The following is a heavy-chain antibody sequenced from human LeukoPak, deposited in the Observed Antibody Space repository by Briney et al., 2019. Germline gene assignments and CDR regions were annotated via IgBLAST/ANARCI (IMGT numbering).Heavy chain of an antibody. V-gene: IGHV3-23*01. Sequence: QPGGSLRLSCAASGFTFSSYGMSWVRQAPGKGLEWVSAISGSGGSTYYADSVKGRFTIFRDTSKNTLYLQMNSLRAEDTAIYYCAARPGSVPIYFDYWGQGTLVTVSS. J-gene: IGHJ4*02. CDR3: AARPGSVPIYFDY. D-gene: IGHD3-10*01. CDR1: GFTFSSYG. CDR2: ISGSGGST.